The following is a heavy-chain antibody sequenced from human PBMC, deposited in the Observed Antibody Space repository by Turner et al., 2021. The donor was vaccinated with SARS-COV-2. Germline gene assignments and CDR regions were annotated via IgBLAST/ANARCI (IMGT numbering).Heavy chain of an antibody. CDR1: GGSISSSSYY. CDR3: AIRSSRLGNWYFDL. J-gene: IGHJ2*01. V-gene: IGHV4-39*01. D-gene: IGHD2-15*01. CDR2: MYYSVSP. Sequence: QLQLQESGPGLVKPSETLARTCTVSGGSISSSSYYWGWIRQHPGKGLEWMGSMYYSVSPYSYPSLKSRVTISVDTSKTQFSLKLSSVPAADTAVYYCAIRSSRLGNWYFDLLGRGTLVTVSS.